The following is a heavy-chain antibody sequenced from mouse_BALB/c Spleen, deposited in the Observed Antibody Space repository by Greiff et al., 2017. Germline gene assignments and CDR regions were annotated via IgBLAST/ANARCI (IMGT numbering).Heavy chain of an antibody. V-gene: IGHV3-6*02. CDR1: GYSITSGYY. J-gene: IGHJ2*01. Sequence: EVQLVESGPGLVKPSQSLSLTCSVTGYSITSGYYWNWIRQFPGNKLEWMGYISYDGSNNYNPSLKNRISITRDTSKNQFFLKLNSVTTEDTATYYCARYGNYLDYWGQGTTRTVSS. CDR3: ARYGNYLDY. CDR2: ISYDGSN. D-gene: IGHD2-10*02.